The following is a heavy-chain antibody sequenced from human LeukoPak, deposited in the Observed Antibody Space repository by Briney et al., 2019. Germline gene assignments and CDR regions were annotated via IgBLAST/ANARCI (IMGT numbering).Heavy chain of an antibody. CDR2: IYYTGST. Sequence: MASETLSLTCTVSGASMSDYYWSWVRQPPGKGLEWLGYIYYTGSTNYNPSLKSRVTMSVDTSKNQISLKLSSVTAADSAVYYCVRRVRYFGQNDYWGQGTLVPVSS. CDR1: GASMSDYY. V-gene: IGHV4-59*08. J-gene: IGHJ4*02. CDR3: VRRVRYFGQNDY. D-gene: IGHD3-9*01.